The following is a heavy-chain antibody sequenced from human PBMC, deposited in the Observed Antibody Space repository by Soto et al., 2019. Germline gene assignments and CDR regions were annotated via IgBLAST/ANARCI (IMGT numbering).Heavy chain of an antibody. CDR2: IYHSGST. CDR1: GGSISSSNW. J-gene: IGHJ5*02. V-gene: IGHV4-4*02. Sequence: SETLSLTCAVSGGSISSSNWWSWVRQPPGKGLEWIGEIYHSGSTNYNPSLKSRVTISVDKSKNQFSLKLSSVTAADTAVYYCAREITYYYDSSGYYPALRNWFDPWGQGTLVTVSS. D-gene: IGHD3-22*01. CDR3: AREITYYYDSSGYYPALRNWFDP.